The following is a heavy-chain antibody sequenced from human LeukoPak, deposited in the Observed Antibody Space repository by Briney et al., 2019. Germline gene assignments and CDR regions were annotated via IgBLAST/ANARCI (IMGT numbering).Heavy chain of an antibody. J-gene: IGHJ5*02. CDR1: GGSISSGSYY. CDR3: ARVGYSPLGWFDP. Sequence: SQTLSLTCTVSGGSISSGSYYWSWIRQPAGKGLEWIGRIYTSGSTNYNPSLKSRVTISVDTSKNQFSLKLSSVTAADTAVYYCARVGYSPLGWFDPWGQGTLVIVSS. CDR2: IYTSGST. V-gene: IGHV4-61*02. D-gene: IGHD5-18*01.